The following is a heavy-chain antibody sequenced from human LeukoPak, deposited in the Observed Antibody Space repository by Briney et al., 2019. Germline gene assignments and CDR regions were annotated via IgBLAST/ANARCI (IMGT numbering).Heavy chain of an antibody. V-gene: IGHV1-2*02. CDR1: GGTFSSYA. D-gene: IGHD3-22*01. J-gene: IGHJ5*02. CDR3: ARGSYYYDSSGYYDGGWFDP. Sequence: ASVKVSCKASGGTFSSYAISWVRQAPGQGLEWVGWINPNSGGTNYAQKFQGRVTMTRDTSISTAYMELSRLRSDDTAVYYCARGSYYYDSSGYYDGGWFDPWGQGTLVTVSS. CDR2: INPNSGGT.